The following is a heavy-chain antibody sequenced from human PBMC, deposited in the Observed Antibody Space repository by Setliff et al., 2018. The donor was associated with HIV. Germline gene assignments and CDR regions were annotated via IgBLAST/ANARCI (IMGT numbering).Heavy chain of an antibody. CDR3: ARSGSSSWFASLVGPYYYYYYMDV. Sequence: GASVKVSCKASGYTFINYYIHWVRQAPGQGLEWMAIIDPSGESTSYAQKFQGRVTMTMDTSTNTVYMELSSLRSEDTAVYYCARSGSSSWFASLVGPYYYYYYMDVWGKGTTVTVSS. V-gene: IGHV1-46*01. CDR2: IDPSGEST. CDR1: GYTFINYY. D-gene: IGHD6-13*01. J-gene: IGHJ6*03.